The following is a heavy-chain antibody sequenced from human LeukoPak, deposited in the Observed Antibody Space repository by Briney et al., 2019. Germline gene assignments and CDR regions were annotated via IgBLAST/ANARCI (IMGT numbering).Heavy chain of an antibody. Sequence: GGSLRLSCAASGFTVSSNYMSWVRQAPGKGLEWVAVISYDGSNKYYADSVKGRFTISRDNAKNSLYLQMNSLRAEDTAVYYCGRYGLGYYYMDVWGKGTTVTVSS. J-gene: IGHJ6*03. CDR1: GFTVSSNY. V-gene: IGHV3-30*03. CDR2: ISYDGSNK. CDR3: GRYGLGYYYMDV. D-gene: IGHD6-19*01.